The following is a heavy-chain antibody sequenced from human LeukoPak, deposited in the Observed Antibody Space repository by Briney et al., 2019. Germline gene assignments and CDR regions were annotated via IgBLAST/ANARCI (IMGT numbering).Heavy chain of an antibody. J-gene: IGHJ4*02. Sequence: PSETLSLTCAVYGGSFSGYYWSWIRQPPGKGLEWIGEINHSGSTNYNPSLKSRVTISMDTSKNQFSLKLSSVTAADTAVYYCARDYGSGSYWVFFDYWGQGTLVTVSS. D-gene: IGHD3-10*01. V-gene: IGHV4-34*01. CDR3: ARDYGSGSYWVFFDY. CDR1: GGSFSGYY. CDR2: INHSGST.